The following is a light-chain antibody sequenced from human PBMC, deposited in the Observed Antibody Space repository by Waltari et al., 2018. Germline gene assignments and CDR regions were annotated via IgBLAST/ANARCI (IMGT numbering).Light chain of an antibody. CDR2: DAS. J-gene: IGKJ2*01. CDR3: MQALQTPYA. V-gene: IGKV1-5*01. Sequence: DIQMTQSPSTLSASVGARVTITCRASQTISSWLAWYQQKAGKAPKLLIYDASTLESGVPSRFSGSGSGTEFTLEISRVEAEDVGLYYCMQALQTPYAFGQGTKLEIK. CDR1: QTISSW.